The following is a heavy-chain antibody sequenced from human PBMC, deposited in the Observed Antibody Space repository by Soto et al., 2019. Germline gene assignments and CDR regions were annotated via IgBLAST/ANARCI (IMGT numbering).Heavy chain of an antibody. V-gene: IGHV1-69*13. D-gene: IGHD6-6*01. Sequence: VKVSCKATGGTFSSYAISWVRQAPGQGLEWMGGIIPIFGTANYAQKFQGRVTVTADESTSTAYMELSSLRSEDTAVYYCAREGIAARRGRYYYGMDVWGQGTTVTVSS. CDR3: AREGIAARRGRYYYGMDV. J-gene: IGHJ6*02. CDR2: IIPIFGTA. CDR1: GGTFSSYA.